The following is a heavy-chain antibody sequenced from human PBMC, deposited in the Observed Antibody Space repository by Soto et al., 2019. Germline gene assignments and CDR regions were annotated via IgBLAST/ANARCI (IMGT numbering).Heavy chain of an antibody. CDR2: INHSGSA. Sequence: QVLLQQWGAGRLKPSETLSLTCAVYGGSFIDYSWGWIRQSPGTGLEWIGEINHSGSANYNPSLKSRVTISVDTSKNQFSLKLYSVTAADAAVYYCARVSDYCSQGTLVTVSS. CDR3: ARVSDY. CDR1: GGSFIDYS. V-gene: IGHV4-34*01. J-gene: IGHJ4*02.